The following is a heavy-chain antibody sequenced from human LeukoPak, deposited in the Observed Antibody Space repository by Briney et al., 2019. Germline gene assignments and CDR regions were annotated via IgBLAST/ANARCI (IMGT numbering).Heavy chain of an antibody. J-gene: IGHJ4*02. CDR1: GYSISSGYY. V-gene: IGHV4-38-2*01. CDR2: IYHSGST. CDR3: ARNPVLDIVVVPAAIFDY. Sequence: PSETLSLTCAVSGYSISSGYYWGWIRPPPGKGLEWIGSIYHSGSTYYNPSLKSRVTISVDTSKNPFSLKLSSVAAADTAVYYCARNPVLDIVVVPAAIFDYWGQGTLVTVSS. D-gene: IGHD2-2*03.